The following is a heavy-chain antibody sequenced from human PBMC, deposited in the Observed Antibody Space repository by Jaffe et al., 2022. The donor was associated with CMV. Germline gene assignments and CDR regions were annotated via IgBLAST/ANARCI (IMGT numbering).Heavy chain of an antibody. V-gene: IGHV3-30*18. CDR3: AKDRSVWGSYRYTGAFDI. J-gene: IGHJ3*02. CDR2: ISYDGSNK. D-gene: IGHD3-16*02. Sequence: QVQLVESGGGVVQPGRSLRLSCAASGFTFSSYGMHWVRQAPGKGLEWVAVISYDGSNKYYADSVKGRFTISRDNSKNTLYLQMNSLRAEDTAVYYCAKDRSVWGSYRYTGAFDIWGQGTMVTVSS. CDR1: GFTFSSYG.